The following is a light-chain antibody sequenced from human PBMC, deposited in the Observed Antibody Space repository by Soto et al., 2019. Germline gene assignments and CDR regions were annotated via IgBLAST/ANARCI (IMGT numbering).Light chain of an antibody. Sequence: LTQPRSVSGSPGQSVTISCTGTSSDVGGHNYVSWYQQYPGKAPKLLLSSVSKRPSGVPDRFSGSKSGNTASLTISGLQAEDEADYYCCSYAGSYTYVFGTGTKVTVL. J-gene: IGLJ1*01. CDR2: SVS. CDR1: SSDVGGHNY. V-gene: IGLV2-11*01. CDR3: CSYAGSYTYV.